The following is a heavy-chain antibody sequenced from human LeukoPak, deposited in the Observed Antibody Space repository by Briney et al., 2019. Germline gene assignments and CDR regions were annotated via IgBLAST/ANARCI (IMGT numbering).Heavy chain of an antibody. D-gene: IGHD3-22*01. CDR2: ISSSGSTI. V-gene: IGHV3-11*01. Sequence: PGGSLRLSCAASGFTFSDYYMSWIRQAPGKGLEWVSYISSSGSTIYYADSVKGRFTISRDNAKNSLYLQMNSLRAEDTAVYYCARAVNSYYYDSSGYYYFDYWGQGTLVTVSS. J-gene: IGHJ4*02. CDR1: GFTFSDYY. CDR3: ARAVNSYYYDSSGYYYFDY.